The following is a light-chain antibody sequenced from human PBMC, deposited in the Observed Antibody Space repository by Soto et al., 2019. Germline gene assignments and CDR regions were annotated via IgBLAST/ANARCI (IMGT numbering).Light chain of an antibody. V-gene: IGKV3-20*01. J-gene: IGKJ4*01. CDR3: QQYDSSPLT. CDR2: VAS. CDR1: QSVSSSY. Sequence: EIVLTQSPGTLSLSPGERATLSCRASQSVSSSYLAWYQQKPGQAPRLLIYVASRRATGIPDSFSGSGSGTDFTLTISRLEPEDFAVYYCQQYDSSPLTFGGGTKVEIK.